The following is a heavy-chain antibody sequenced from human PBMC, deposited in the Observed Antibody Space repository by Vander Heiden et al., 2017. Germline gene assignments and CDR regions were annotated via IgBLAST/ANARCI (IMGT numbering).Heavy chain of an antibody. D-gene: IGHD1-26*01. Sequence: YGSYAISWVRQAPGQGLEWMGGIIPIFGTANYAQKFQGRVTITEDESTSTAYMELSSLRSEDTAVYYCARSPPWEPIDYWGQGTLVTVSS. CDR3: ARSPPWEPIDY. J-gene: IGHJ4*02. CDR2: IIPIFGTA. CDR1: YGSYA. V-gene: IGHV1-69*01.